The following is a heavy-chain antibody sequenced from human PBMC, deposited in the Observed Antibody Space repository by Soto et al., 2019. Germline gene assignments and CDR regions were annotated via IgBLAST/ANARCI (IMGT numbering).Heavy chain of an antibody. CDR1: GGTFSSYA. V-gene: IGHV1-69*13. CDR2: IIPIFGTA. D-gene: IGHD3-10*01. Sequence: SVKVSCKASGGTFSSYAISWVRQAPGQGLEWMGGIIPIFGTANYAQKFQGRVTITADESTSTVYMELSSLRSEDTAVYYCARGTRGSVLLDAFDIWGKGTMVTVSS. CDR3: ARGTRGSVLLDAFDI. J-gene: IGHJ3*02.